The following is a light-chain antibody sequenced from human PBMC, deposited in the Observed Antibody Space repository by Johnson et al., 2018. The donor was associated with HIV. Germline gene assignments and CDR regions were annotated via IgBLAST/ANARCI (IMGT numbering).Light chain of an antibody. CDR3: GTWDSSMSMDV. J-gene: IGLJ1*01. CDR1: SSNIGNNY. V-gene: IGLV1-51*01. CDR2: ANN. Sequence: QSVLTQPPSVSAAPGQKVTISCSGSSSNIGNNYVSWYQQLPGTAPKLLIYANNKRPSGIPDRFSGSKSGTSATLGITGLQTGDEADYYCGTWDSSMSMDVFGTGTKVTVL.